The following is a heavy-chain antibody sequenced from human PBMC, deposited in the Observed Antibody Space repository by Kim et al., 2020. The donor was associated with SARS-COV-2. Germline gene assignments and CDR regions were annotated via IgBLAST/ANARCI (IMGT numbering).Heavy chain of an antibody. CDR3: AKVHSSGWGTFDY. D-gene: IGHD6-19*01. J-gene: IGHJ4*02. CDR2: ISYDGSNK. V-gene: IGHV3-30*18. Sequence: GGSLRLSCAASGFTFSGYGMHWVRQAPGKGLEWVAVISYDGSNKYYADSVKGRFTISRDNSKNTLYLQMNSLRAEDTAVYYCAKVHSSGWGTFDYWGQGTLVTVSS. CDR1: GFTFSGYG.